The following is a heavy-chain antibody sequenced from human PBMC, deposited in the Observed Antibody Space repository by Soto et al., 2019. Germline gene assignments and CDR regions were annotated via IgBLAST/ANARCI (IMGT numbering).Heavy chain of an antibody. V-gene: IGHV4-30-2*01. CDR3: ARGQGAAAGHSNFDY. Sequence: QLQLQESGSGLVKPSQTLSLTCAVSGGSISGTTYSWSWIRQPPGKGLEWIGYIYDSGNTYYNPSLKSQFSKSVDRSKNQFSLKLSSVTAADTAVYYFARGQGAAAGHSNFDYWGQGALVTVSS. CDR2: IYDSGNT. CDR1: GGSISGTTYS. D-gene: IGHD6-13*01. J-gene: IGHJ4*02.